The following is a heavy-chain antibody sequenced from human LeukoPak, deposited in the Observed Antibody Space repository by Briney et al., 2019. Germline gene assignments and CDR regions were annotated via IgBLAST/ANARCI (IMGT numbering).Heavy chain of an antibody. V-gene: IGHV3-21*01. J-gene: IGHJ4*02. CDR1: GFTSSSYS. Sequence: PGGSLRLSCAASGFTSSSYSMTWVRQAPGKGLEWVSSISSSSSYIYYADSVKGRFTISRDNAKNSLYLQMNSLRAEDTAVYYCARETIVGATTVYYFDYWGQGTLVTVSS. CDR2: ISSSSSYI. CDR3: ARETIVGATTVYYFDY. D-gene: IGHD1-26*01.